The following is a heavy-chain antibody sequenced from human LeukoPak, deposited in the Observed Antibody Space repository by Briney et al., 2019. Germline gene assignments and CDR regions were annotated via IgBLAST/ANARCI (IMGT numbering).Heavy chain of an antibody. J-gene: IGHJ6*02. V-gene: IGHV3-7*03. CDR1: GFILSNHW. CDR3: ARNNDMDV. CDR2: MNKDGSEK. Sequence: GSSLRLSCAASGFILSNHWMIWVRQAPGKGPEWVANMNKDGSEKYYVDSVKGRFTISRDTAKNSLYLQMNNLRAEDTALYYCARNNDMDVWGQGTTVIVSS. D-gene: IGHD1/OR15-1a*01.